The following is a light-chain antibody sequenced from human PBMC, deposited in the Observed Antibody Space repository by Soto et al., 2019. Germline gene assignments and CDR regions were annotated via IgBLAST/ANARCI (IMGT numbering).Light chain of an antibody. V-gene: IGKV3-20*01. CDR2: GAS. CDR1: QTISNTF. J-gene: IGKJ5*01. Sequence: EIVLTQSPGTLSLSPGERATLSCRASQTISNTFLAWYQQRPGQAPRLLIYGASGRAAGIPDRFSGSGSGTDFTLSISGLEPEDFAVYYCQQYDSSPPITFGQGTRWRL. CDR3: QQYDSSPPIT.